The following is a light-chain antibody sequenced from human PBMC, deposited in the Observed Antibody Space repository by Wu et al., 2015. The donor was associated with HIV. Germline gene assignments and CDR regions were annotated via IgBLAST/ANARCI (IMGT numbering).Light chain of an antibody. V-gene: IGKV3-20*01. CDR1: QSVSSSY. CDR3: QQYGSSPT. CDR2: GAS. Sequence: EIVLTQSPGTLSLSPGGRATLSCRASQSVSSSYLTWYQQKPGQAPRLLIYGASSRATGIPDRFSGSGSGTDFTLTISRLEPEDFAVYYCQQYGSSPTFGQGTKVAIK. J-gene: IGKJ1*01.